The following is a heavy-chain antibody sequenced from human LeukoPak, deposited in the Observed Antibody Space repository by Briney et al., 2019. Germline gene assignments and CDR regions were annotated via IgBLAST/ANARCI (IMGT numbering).Heavy chain of an antibody. CDR3: AKDGWVYYDSSGYYYYFDY. Sequence: PGGSLRLSCAASGFTFSSYGMHWVRQAPGKGLEWVAVISYDGSSKYYADSVKGRFTISRDNSKNTLYLQMNSLRAEDTAVYYCAKDGWVYYDSSGYYYYFDYWGQGTLVTVSS. J-gene: IGHJ4*02. CDR2: ISYDGSSK. D-gene: IGHD3-22*01. V-gene: IGHV3-30*18. CDR1: GFTFSSYG.